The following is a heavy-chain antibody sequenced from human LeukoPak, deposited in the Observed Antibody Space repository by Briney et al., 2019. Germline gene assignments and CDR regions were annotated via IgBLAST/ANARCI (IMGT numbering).Heavy chain of an antibody. CDR1: GYTFTSYA. D-gene: IGHD6-13*01. V-gene: IGHV1-3*01. J-gene: IGHJ4*02. Sequence: GASVKVSCKASGYTFTSYAMHWVLQAPGQRLEWMGWINAGNGNTKYSQKFQGRVTITRDTSASTAYMELSSLRSEDTAVYYCARIAAAGVVYFDYWGQGTLVTVSS. CDR3: ARIAAAGVVYFDY. CDR2: INAGNGNT.